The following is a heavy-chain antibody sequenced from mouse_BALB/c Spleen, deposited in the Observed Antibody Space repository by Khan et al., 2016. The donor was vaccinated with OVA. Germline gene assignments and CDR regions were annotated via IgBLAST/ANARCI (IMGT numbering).Heavy chain of an antibody. CDR3: ARNFLYYDGSSPVAY. CDR1: GYTFTDYS. V-gene: IGHV9-2-1*01. CDR2: INTETGEP. D-gene: IGHD1-1*01. J-gene: IGHJ3*01. Sequence: QIQLVQSGPELKKPGETVKISCKASGYTFTDYSMHWVKQAPGKGLKWMGWINTETGEPTYADDFKGRFAFSLETSASTAYLQINNLKNEDTATYCCARNFLYYDGSSPVAYWGQGTLVTVSA.